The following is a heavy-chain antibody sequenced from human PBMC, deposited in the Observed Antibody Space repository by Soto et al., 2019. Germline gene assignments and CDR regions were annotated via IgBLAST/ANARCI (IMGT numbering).Heavy chain of an antibody. CDR3: ARRQQYQLLWGDWYFDL. V-gene: IGHV4-39*01. J-gene: IGHJ2*01. CDR1: GGSISSSSYC. Sequence: QLQLQESGPGLVKPSETLSLTCTVSGGSISSSSYCWGWIRQPPGKGLEWIGSIYYSGSTYYNPSLKSRVTISLDTSKDQFSLKLSSVTAADSAVYYCARRQQYQLLWGDWYFDLWGRGTLVTVS. CDR2: IYYSGST. D-gene: IGHD2-2*01.